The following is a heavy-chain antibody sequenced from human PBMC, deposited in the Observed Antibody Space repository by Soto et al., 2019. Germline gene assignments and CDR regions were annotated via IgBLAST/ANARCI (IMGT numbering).Heavy chain of an antibody. J-gene: IGHJ5*02. Sequence: QVQLMQSGAEVKKPGASVKVSCKASGCTFTTYDINWVRQAPGQGLEWMGWMNPNRTNTGYAEKFQGRVTMTRDTSISTAYMELSSLRYDDTAVYYCVRGGFLSHDHVIIAPATLGFDPWGQGTLVTVSS. D-gene: IGHD2-2*01. CDR3: VRGGFLSHDHVIIAPATLGFDP. CDR2: MNPNRTNT. CDR1: GCTFTTYD. V-gene: IGHV1-8*01.